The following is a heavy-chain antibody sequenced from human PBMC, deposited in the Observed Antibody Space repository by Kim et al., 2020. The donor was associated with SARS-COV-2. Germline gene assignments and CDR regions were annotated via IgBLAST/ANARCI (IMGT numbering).Heavy chain of an antibody. CDR2: T. J-gene: IGHJ4*02. Sequence: TSSADSVKGRFTISRDNAKNTLYLQMNSLRAEDTAVYYCASMAVAGTPDYWGQGTLVTVSS. V-gene: IGHV3-74*01. D-gene: IGHD6-19*01. CDR3: ASMAVAGTPDY.